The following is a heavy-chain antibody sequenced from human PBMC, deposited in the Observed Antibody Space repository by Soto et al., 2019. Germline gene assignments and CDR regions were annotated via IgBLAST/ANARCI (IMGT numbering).Heavy chain of an antibody. V-gene: IGHV4-59*12. CDR1: GGSISSYY. CDR3: ARGIPAYYYLDV. J-gene: IGHJ6*03. CDR2: IYYSGST. Sequence: SETLSLTCTVSGGSISSYYWSWIRQPPGKGLEWIGYIYYSGSTNYNPSLKSRVTISVDTSKNQFSLKVSSVSAADTAIYYCARGIPAYYYLDVWGAGNSVTVSS.